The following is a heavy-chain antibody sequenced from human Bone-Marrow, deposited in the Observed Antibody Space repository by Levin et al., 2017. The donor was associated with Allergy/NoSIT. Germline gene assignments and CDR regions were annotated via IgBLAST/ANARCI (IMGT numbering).Heavy chain of an antibody. CDR3: ARGPTVGARAPGWFDP. CDR2: IYSGGST. Sequence: SCAASGFTVSSNYMSWVRQAPGKGLEWVSVIYSGGSTYYADSVKGRFTISRDNFKNTLYLQMNSLRAEDTAVYYCARGPTVGARAPGWFDPWGQGTLVTVSS. J-gene: IGHJ5*02. V-gene: IGHV3-66*01. D-gene: IGHD1-26*01. CDR1: GFTVSSNY.